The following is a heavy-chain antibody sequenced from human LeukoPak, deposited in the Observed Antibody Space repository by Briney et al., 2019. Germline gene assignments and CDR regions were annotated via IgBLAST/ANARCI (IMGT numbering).Heavy chain of an antibody. CDR1: GGTFSSYA. D-gene: IGHD2-2*01. V-gene: IGHV1-69*05. J-gene: IGHJ6*03. CDR3: ARGNIVVVPAATDYYYYMDV. Sequence: SVKVSCKASGGTFSSYAISWVRQAPRQGLEWMGGIIPIFGTANYAQKFQGRVTITTDESTSTAYMELSSLRSEDTAVYYCARGNIVVVPAATDYYYYMDVWGKGTTVTVSS. CDR2: IIPIFGTA.